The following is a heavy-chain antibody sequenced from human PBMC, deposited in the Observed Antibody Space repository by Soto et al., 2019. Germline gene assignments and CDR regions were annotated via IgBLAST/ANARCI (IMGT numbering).Heavy chain of an antibody. CDR2: IHHSGAI. Sequence: PSETLSLTCTVSGGSINSDYYHWTWIRQSPGKGLEWIGYIHHSGAILYNPSFKSRLAISVDTSKNQFSLHLSSVTDTDTAVYFCAVEDHGSGSLGVWGKGTTVTVSS. D-gene: IGHD5-12*01. CDR1: GGSINSDYYH. J-gene: IGHJ6*04. CDR3: AVEDHGSGSLGV. V-gene: IGHV4-30-4*08.